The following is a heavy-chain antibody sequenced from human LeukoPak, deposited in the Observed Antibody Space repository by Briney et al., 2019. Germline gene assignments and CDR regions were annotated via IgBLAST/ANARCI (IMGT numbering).Heavy chain of an antibody. Sequence: PGGSLRLSCAASGFTFSSYGMHWVRQAPGKGLEWVAFIRYDGSNKYYADSVKGRFTISRDNSKNTLYLQMNSLRAEDTAVYYCAKDTAGFGRGGAFDIWGQGTMVTVSS. CDR2: IRYDGSNK. V-gene: IGHV3-30*02. D-gene: IGHD2-8*02. CDR3: AKDTAGFGRGGAFDI. J-gene: IGHJ3*02. CDR1: GFTFSSYG.